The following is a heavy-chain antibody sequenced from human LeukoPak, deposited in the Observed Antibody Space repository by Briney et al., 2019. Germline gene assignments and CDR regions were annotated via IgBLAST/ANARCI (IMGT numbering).Heavy chain of an antibody. V-gene: IGHV4-39*01. CDR2: IYYSGST. Sequence: PETLSLTCTVSGGSISSSSYYWGWIRQPPGKGLEWIGSIYYSGSTYYNPSLKSRVTISVDTSKNQFSLKLSSVTAADTAVYYCARPDQQWGAFDIWGQGTMVTVSS. J-gene: IGHJ3*02. D-gene: IGHD6-19*01. CDR3: ARPDQQWGAFDI. CDR1: GGSISSSSYY.